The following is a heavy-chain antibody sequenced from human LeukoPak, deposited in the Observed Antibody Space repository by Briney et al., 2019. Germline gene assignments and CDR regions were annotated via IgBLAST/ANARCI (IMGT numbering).Heavy chain of an antibody. Sequence: GGSLRLSCAASGFTFSSYWMHWVRQAPGKGLVWVSRMNSDESSTAYADSVKGRFTISRDNAKNTLYLQMNSLRAEDTAVYYCARGSSSWRNGMDVWGQGTPVTVS. CDR1: GFTFSSYW. D-gene: IGHD6-13*01. J-gene: IGHJ6*02. V-gene: IGHV3-74*01. CDR3: ARGSSSWRNGMDV. CDR2: MNSDESST.